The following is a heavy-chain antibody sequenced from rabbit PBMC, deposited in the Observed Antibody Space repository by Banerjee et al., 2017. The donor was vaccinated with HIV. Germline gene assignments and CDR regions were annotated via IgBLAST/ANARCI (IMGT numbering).Heavy chain of an antibody. Sequence: QEQLEESGGDLVKPEGSLTLTCTASGFSFSNGYVMSWVRQAPGKGLEWIGCINTSSGNTVYASWAKGRFTISKTSSTTVTLQMTSLTAADTATYFCARRYDSSGWGYYFNLWGQGTLVTVS. J-gene: IGHJ4*01. CDR3: ARRYDSSGWGYYFNL. D-gene: IGHD4-1*01. CDR2: INTSSGNT. CDR1: GFSFSNGYV. V-gene: IGHV1S45*01.